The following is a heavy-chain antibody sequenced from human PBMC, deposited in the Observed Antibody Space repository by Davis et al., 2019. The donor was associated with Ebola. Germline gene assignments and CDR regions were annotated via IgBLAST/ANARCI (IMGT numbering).Heavy chain of an antibody. CDR1: GASISTGGYY. V-gene: IGHV4-31*11. CDR3: ARGLGSRVDY. Sequence: SETLSLTCDVSGASISTGGYYWGWIRQFSGKGLEWIGYMYYDGSAFHNPPLKSRATISLDKSNNQFSLKLRSVTAADTAVYYCARGLGSRVDYWGQGTLVTVSS. D-gene: IGHD2-15*01. CDR2: MYYDGSA. J-gene: IGHJ4*02.